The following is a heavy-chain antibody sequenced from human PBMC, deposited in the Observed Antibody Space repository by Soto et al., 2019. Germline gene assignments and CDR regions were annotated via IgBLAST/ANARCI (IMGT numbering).Heavy chain of an antibody. V-gene: IGHV3-7*01. J-gene: IGHJ4*02. CDR1: GFTFSSYG. Sequence: GGSLKLSCAASGFTFSSYGMSWVRQAPGKGLEWVANIKQDGSEKYYVDSVKGRFTISRDNAKNSLYLQMNSLRAEDTAVYYCARDPMAGTDYFDYWGQGTLVTVSS. D-gene: IGHD6-19*01. CDR2: IKQDGSEK. CDR3: ARDPMAGTDYFDY.